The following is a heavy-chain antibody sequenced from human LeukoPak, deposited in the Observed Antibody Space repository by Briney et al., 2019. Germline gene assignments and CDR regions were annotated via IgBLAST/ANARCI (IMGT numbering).Heavy chain of an antibody. CDR2: ISYDGSNK. V-gene: IGHV3-30*14. CDR3: ARDHSSYYFDS. J-gene: IGHJ4*02. CDR1: GFTFSSYA. D-gene: IGHD1-26*01. Sequence: GGSLRLPCAASGFTFSSYAMHWVRQAPGKGLEWVAVISYDGSNKYYADSVKGRFTISRDNSKNTLYLQMNSLRAEDTAVYYCARDHSSYYFDSWGQGTLVTVSS.